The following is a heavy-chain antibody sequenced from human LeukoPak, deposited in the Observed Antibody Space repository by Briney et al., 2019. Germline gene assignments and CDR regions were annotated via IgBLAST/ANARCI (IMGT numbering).Heavy chain of an antibody. Sequence: KPSQTLSLTWTVSGGSISSYYWSWIRQPPGKGLEWIGYIYYSGSTNYNPSPKSRVTISVDTSKNQFSLKLRSVTAADTAVYYCARDFLFWGQGTLVTVSS. CDR2: IYYSGST. J-gene: IGHJ4*02. CDR3: ARDFLF. V-gene: IGHV4-59*01. CDR1: GGSISSYY.